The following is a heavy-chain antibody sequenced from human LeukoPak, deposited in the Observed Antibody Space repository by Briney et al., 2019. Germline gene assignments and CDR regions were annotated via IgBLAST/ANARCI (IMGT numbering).Heavy chain of an antibody. CDR3: AKDWGAFNYYYGSGSYMDWFDP. CDR1: GFTFSSFE. V-gene: IGHV3-23*01. CDR2: ISGSGGST. Sequence: AGGSLRLSCAASGFTFSSFEMNWVRQAPGKGLEWVSAISGSGGSTYYADSVKGRFTISRDNSKNTRYLQMNSLRAEDTAVYYCAKDWGAFNYYYGSGSYMDWFDPWGQGTLVTVSS. J-gene: IGHJ5*02. D-gene: IGHD3-10*01.